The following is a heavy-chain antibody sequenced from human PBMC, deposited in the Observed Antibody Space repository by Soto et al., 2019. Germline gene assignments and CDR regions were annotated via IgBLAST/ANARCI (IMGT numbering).Heavy chain of an antibody. CDR2: IRSKAYGGTT. CDR3: TRVSSHDFWSGYYPLYYGMDV. CDR1: GFTCGDYA. Sequence: SLRLSCTASGFTCGDYAMSWVRQAPGKGLEWVGFIRSKAYGGTTEYAASVKGRFTISRDDSKSIAYLQMNSLKTEDTAVYYCTRVSSHDFWSGYYPLYYGMDVWGQGTTVTVSS. D-gene: IGHD3-3*01. V-gene: IGHV3-49*04. J-gene: IGHJ6*02.